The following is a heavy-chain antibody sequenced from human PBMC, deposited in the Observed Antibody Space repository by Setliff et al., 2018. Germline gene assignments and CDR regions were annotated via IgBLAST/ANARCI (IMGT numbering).Heavy chain of an antibody. CDR3: ARHLLVQGTYHFDY. Sequence: SETLSLTCSVSGGSISSGSHYWGWIRQSPGKGLEWIGSMYYSGSTYYNPSLKGRVTLSVDTTKNQFSLKLTSMTAADTAVYFCARHLLVQGTYHFDYWGQGSPVTVSS. J-gene: IGHJ4*02. CDR2: MYYSGST. CDR1: GGSISSGSHY. D-gene: IGHD3-10*01. V-gene: IGHV4-39*01.